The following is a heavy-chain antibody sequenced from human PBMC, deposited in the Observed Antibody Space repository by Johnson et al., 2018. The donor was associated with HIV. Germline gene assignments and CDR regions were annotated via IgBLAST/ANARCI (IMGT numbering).Heavy chain of an antibody. CDR3: AKVGATVITPRGEAFDI. V-gene: IGHV3-33*06. D-gene: IGHD4-23*01. CDR1: GFTFSSYG. CDR2: IWYDGSNK. Sequence: QVQLVESGGGVVQPGRSLRLSCAASGFTFSSYGMHWVRQAPGKGLEWVAVIWYDGSNKYYADSVKGRFTISRDNSKNTLYLQMNSLRAEDTAVYYCAKVGATVITPRGEAFDIWGQGTIVTVSS. J-gene: IGHJ3*02.